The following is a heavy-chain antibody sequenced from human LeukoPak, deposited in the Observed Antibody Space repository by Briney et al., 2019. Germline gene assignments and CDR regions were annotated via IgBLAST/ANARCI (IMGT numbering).Heavy chain of an antibody. Sequence: GGSLRLSCVTSGFIFRTYSMTWVRQAPGKGLEWVSIISNSGDATFYADSVKGRFTISRDNSKNTVYLQMDSLRVDETAVYYCAKRRHDYGDYYYMDVWGKGTTVTVSS. CDR2: ISNSGDAT. J-gene: IGHJ6*03. CDR3: AKRRHDYGDYYYMDV. V-gene: IGHV3-23*01. CDR1: GFIFRTYS. D-gene: IGHD4-17*01.